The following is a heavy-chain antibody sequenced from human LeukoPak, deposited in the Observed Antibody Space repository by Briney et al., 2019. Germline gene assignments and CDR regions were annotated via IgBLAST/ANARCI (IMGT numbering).Heavy chain of an antibody. CDR2: INPNSGGT. V-gene: IGHV1-2*02. CDR3: AGENSGSYYKYFQH. Sequence: ASVKVSCKASGYTFTDNFLHWVRQAPGQGLEWMGWINPNSGGTNYAQKFQGRVTMTRDTSISTAYMELSSLRSEDTAVYYCAGENSGSYYKYFQHWGQGTLVTVSS. J-gene: IGHJ1*01. CDR1: GYTFTDNF. D-gene: IGHD1-26*01.